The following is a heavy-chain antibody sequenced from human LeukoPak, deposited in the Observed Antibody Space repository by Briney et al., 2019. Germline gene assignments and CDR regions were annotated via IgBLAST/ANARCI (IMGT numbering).Heavy chain of an antibody. CDR3: ARAPVGNGPDY. J-gene: IGHJ4*02. D-gene: IGHD7-27*01. V-gene: IGHV4-39*01. Sequence: PSXXLSLTCTVSGGSISSSSYYWGWIRQPPGKGLEWIGSIYYSGSTYYNPSLKSRVTISVDTSKNQFSLKLSSVTAADTAVYYCARAPVGNGPDYWGQGTLVTVSS. CDR1: GGSISSSSYY. CDR2: IYYSGST.